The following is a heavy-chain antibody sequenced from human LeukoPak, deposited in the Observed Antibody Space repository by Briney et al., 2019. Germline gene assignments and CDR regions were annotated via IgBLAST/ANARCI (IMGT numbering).Heavy chain of an antibody. Sequence: SETLSLTCTVSGGSISSGDYYWSWIRQPPGKGLEWIGYIYYSGSTYYNPSLKSRVTISVDTSKNQFSLKLSSVTAADTAVYYCARDPPYSSSWSYYMDVWGKGTTVTVSS. CDR3: ARDPPYSSSWSYYMDV. J-gene: IGHJ6*03. D-gene: IGHD6-13*01. CDR1: GGSISSGDYY. V-gene: IGHV4-30-4*08. CDR2: IYYSGST.